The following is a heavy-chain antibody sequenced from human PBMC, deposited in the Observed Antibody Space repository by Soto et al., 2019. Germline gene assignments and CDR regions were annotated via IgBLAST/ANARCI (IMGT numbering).Heavy chain of an antibody. CDR2: ISSSSSYI. D-gene: IGHD1-1*01. J-gene: IGHJ6*02. CDR1: GFTFSSYS. V-gene: IGHV3-21*01. Sequence: GGSLRVCCTASGFTFSSYSMNWVRQAPGKVLEWVSSISSSSSYIYYAYSVKGRFTISRDNAKNSLYLQMNSLRAEDTEVYYCARDVTTQHPRGDDYYYGQDVWGQRTTETVSS. CDR3: ARDVTTQHPRGDDYYYGQDV.